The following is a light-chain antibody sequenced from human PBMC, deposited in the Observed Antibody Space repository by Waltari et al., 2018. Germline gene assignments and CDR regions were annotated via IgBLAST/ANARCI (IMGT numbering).Light chain of an antibody. CDR3: CSYVQKDVWL. Sequence: QSALTQPASVSVAPGQSITISCTGTTGDGGNSNFVSWYQHHPGKVPKRIIYEVIKRPSGISDRFTGSKSGNTASLSISGLQAEDEADYYCCSYVQKDVWLFGGGTKVTVL. V-gene: IGLV2-23*02. J-gene: IGLJ3*02. CDR1: TGDGGNSNF. CDR2: EVI.